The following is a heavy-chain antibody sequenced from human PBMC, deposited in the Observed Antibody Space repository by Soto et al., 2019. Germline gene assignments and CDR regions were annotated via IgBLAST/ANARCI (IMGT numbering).Heavy chain of an antibody. D-gene: IGHD5-12*01. CDR1: GFTFSSYG. CDR3: AKSVGGSWVPDGMDV. Sequence: QVQLLESGGGVVQPGRSLRLSCTASGFTFSSYGMHWVRQAPGEGLEWVAVISYDGKNEYYRDSVKGRFTISRANSKNTLYLHLNSLRAEDTAVFYCAKSVGGSWVPDGMDVWGQGTTVTVSP. CDR2: ISYDGKNE. V-gene: IGHV3-30*18. J-gene: IGHJ6*01.